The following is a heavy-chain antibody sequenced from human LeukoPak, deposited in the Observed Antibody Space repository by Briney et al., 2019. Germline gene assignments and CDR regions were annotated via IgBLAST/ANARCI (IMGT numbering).Heavy chain of an antibody. Sequence: ASVKVSCKASGYTFTSYYMHWVRQAPGQGLEWMGIINPSGGSTSYAQKFQGRVTMTRDMSTSTVYMELSSLRAEDTAVYYCAKENRYNWNPYYFDYWGQGTLVTVSS. D-gene: IGHD1-20*01. CDR2: INPSGGST. V-gene: IGHV1-46*01. CDR1: GYTFTSYY. J-gene: IGHJ4*02. CDR3: AKENRYNWNPYYFDY.